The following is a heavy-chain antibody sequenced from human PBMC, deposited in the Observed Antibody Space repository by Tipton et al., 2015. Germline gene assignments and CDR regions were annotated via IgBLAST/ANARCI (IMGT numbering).Heavy chain of an antibody. CDR2: IYYTGRT. J-gene: IGHJ3*02. Sequence: TLSLTCTVSGGSVSSDNYYWSWIRQPPGKGLEFIGYIYYTGRTNSNPSLKSRVTMSVATPRNQFSLKLSSVTAADTAVYFCATDRGLYGAHDAFDIWGQGIMVTVAS. V-gene: IGHV4-61*01. CDR3: ATDRGLYGAHDAFDI. D-gene: IGHD4-17*01. CDR1: GGSVSSDNYY.